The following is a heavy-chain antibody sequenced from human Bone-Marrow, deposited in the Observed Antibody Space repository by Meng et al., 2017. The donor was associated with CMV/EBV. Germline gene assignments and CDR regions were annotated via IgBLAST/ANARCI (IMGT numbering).Heavy chain of an antibody. D-gene: IGHD3-3*01. V-gene: IGHV1-3*02. CDR2: SNAGNGNT. J-gene: IGHJ4*02. CDR1: GYTFTSYA. Sequence: ASVKVSCKASGYTFTSYAMHWVRQAPGQRLEWMGWSNAGNGNTKYSQEFQGRVTITRDTSASTAYMELSSLRSEGMAVYYCARVSYDFWSGPYFDYWGQGTLVTVSS. CDR3: ARVSYDFWSGPYFDY.